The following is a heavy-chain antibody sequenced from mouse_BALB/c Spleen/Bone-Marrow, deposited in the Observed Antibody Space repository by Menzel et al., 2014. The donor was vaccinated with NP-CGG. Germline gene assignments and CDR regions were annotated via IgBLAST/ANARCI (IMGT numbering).Heavy chain of an antibody. CDR2: INPSTGYT. CDR3: ARKGYGNYHYYAMDY. V-gene: IGHV1-7*01. Sequence: LQESGAELAKPGASVKMSCKASGYTFTNYWMHWIKQGPGQGLEWIGYINPSTGYTEYNQKFKDKATLTADKSSSTAYMQLSSLTSEDSAVYYCARKGYGNYHYYAMDYWGQGTSVTVSS. D-gene: IGHD2-1*01. CDR1: GYTFTNYW. J-gene: IGHJ4*01.